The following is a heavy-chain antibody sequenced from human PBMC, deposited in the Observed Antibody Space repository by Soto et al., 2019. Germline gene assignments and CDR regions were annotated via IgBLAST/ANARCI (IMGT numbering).Heavy chain of an antibody. V-gene: IGHV4-4*02. CDR2: IYHSGST. Sequence: ASETLSLTCAVSSGSISSSNWWSWVRQPPGKGLEWIGEIYHSGSTNYNPSLKSRVTISVDKSKNQFSLKLSSVTAADTAVYYCARDPRIAVAGTGAFDIWGQGTMVTVSS. CDR3: ARDPRIAVAGTGAFDI. CDR1: SGSISSSNW. D-gene: IGHD6-19*01. J-gene: IGHJ3*02.